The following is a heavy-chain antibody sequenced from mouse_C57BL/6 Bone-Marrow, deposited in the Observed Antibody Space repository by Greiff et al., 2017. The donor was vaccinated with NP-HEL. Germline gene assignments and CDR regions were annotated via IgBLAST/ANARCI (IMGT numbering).Heavy chain of an antibody. Sequence: VQLQQPGAELVKPGASVKLSCKASGYTFTSYWMHWVKQRPGQGLEWIGMIHPNSGSTNYNEKFKSKATLTVDKSSSTAYMQLSSLTSEDSAVYYCARCFFLTWGFDYWGQGTTLTVSS. D-gene: IGHD4-1*01. CDR2: IHPNSGST. V-gene: IGHV1-64*01. CDR1: GYTFTSYW. CDR3: ARCFFLTWGFDY. J-gene: IGHJ2*01.